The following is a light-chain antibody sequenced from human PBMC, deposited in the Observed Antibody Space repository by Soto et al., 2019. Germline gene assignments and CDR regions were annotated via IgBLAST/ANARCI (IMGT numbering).Light chain of an antibody. J-gene: IGKJ5*01. CDR2: AAS. CDR3: QQYYSYPPIT. CDR1: QGIRND. Sequence: DIQMTQSPSYLSASVGDRVTITCRASQGIRNDLGWFQQKPGKAPKRLIFAASSLQSGVSSRFSGSGSGTEFTLTISSLQPDDFATYYCQQYYSYPPITFGQGTRLEIK. V-gene: IGKV1-17*01.